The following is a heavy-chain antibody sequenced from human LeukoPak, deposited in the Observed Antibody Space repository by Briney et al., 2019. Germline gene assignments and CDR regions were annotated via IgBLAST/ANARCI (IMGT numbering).Heavy chain of an antibody. CDR1: GGSISSHY. V-gene: IGHV4-59*08. Sequence: SETLSLTCTVSGGSISSHYWSWVRQPPGKGLEWIGYVLDNVRTKDNPSLNSRFTLSADTSKNQFSLKLSSVTAADTAVYYCARLGYYDFWSGGNFDYWGQGTLVTVSS. CDR3: ARLGYYDFWSGGNFDY. CDR2: VLDNVRT. D-gene: IGHD3-3*01. J-gene: IGHJ4*02.